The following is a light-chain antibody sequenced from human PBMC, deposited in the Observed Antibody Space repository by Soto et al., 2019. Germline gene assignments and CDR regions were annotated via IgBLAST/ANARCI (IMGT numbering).Light chain of an antibody. J-gene: IGKJ2*03. V-gene: IGKV3-20*01. CDR1: QSVSSKF. CDR3: KQYGGSPPFS. Sequence: EILLTQSPGTLSLSPGERATLSCRTNQSVSSKFLAWYQQKPGQAPRLLIYGASTRATGIPDRFSGSGCGTDFTLTISRLEPEDFAVYYCKQYGGSPPFSFGQGTKLEI. CDR2: GAS.